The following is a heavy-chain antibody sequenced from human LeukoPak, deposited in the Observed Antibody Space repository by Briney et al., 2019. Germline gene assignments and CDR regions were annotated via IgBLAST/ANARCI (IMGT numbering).Heavy chain of an antibody. Sequence: PGGSLRLSCAASGFTFSGSAMHWLRQASGKGLEWVGRIRSKANSYATAYAASVKGRFTISRDDSKNTAYLQMNSLKTEDTALYYCTTQVGATSDSDYWGQGTLVTVSS. D-gene: IGHD1-26*01. V-gene: IGHV3-73*01. CDR1: GFTFSGSA. CDR3: TTQVGATSDSDY. J-gene: IGHJ4*02. CDR2: IRSKANSYAT.